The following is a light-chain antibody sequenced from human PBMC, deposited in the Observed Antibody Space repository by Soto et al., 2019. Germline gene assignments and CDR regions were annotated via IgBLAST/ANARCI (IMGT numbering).Light chain of an antibody. CDR3: SSFITTNEVV. V-gene: IGLV2-14*01. Sequence: QSALTQPASVSGSPGQSITISCTGTTSDIGTYNYVSWYQQHPGKPPKLIIYAVTNRPSGVSNRFSGSKSGNTASLTISGLQAEDEADYYCSSFITTNEVVFGGGTKLTVL. J-gene: IGLJ2*01. CDR1: TSDIGTYNY. CDR2: AVT.